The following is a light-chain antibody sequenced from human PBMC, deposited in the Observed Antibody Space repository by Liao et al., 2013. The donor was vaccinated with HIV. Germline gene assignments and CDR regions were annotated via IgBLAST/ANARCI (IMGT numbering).Light chain of an antibody. CDR3: QVWDTSSHHVV. V-gene: IGLV3-21*04. CDR2: YDT. J-gene: IGLJ2*01. Sequence: SYVLTQPPSVSVAPGETASISCGGSNIGTKSVHWYQQRPGQAPLLVIYYDTDRPSGIPERFSGSNSGSTATLTISRVEAGDEADYHCQVWDTSSHHVVFGGGTKLTVL. CDR1: NIGTKS.